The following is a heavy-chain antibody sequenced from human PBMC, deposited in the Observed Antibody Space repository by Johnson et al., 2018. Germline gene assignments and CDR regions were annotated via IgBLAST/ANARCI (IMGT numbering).Heavy chain of an antibody. CDR3: TIVVVIKDALDI. D-gene: IGHD3-22*01. CDR2: IGTAGDT. Sequence: VQSGGSLRLSCAVSGFTFRSYDMHWVRQATGKGLEWVSGIGTAGDTYYPGSVKGRFTISRENAKNSLFLQMNSLRAGDTAVYYCTIVVVIKDALDIWGQGTMVTVSS. V-gene: IGHV3-13*01. CDR1: GFTFRSYD. J-gene: IGHJ3*02.